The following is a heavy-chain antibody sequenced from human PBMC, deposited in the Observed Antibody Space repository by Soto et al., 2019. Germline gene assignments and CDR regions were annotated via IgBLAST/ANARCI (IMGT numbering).Heavy chain of an antibody. Sequence: EVQLVESGGGLVQPGRSLRLSCAASGFTFDDYAMHWVRQAPGKGLEWVSGISWNSGSIGYADSVKGRFTISRDNAKNYLYLQMNSLRAEDTALYYCAKDNGSGSYYYDYWGQGTLVTVSS. V-gene: IGHV3-9*01. CDR2: ISWNSGSI. D-gene: IGHD3-10*01. J-gene: IGHJ4*02. CDR1: GFTFDDYA. CDR3: AKDNGSGSYYYDY.